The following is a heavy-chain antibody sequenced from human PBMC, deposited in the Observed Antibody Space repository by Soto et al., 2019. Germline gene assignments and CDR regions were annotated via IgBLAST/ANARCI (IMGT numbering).Heavy chain of an antibody. CDR2: IRSKTYGGPT. D-gene: IGHD3-22*01. CDR3: SREDRSPRRNDY. CDR1: GYTFGDYT. J-gene: IGHJ4*02. V-gene: IGHV3-49*03. Sequence: GGSLRLSCTVSGYTFGDYTISWFRQAPGKGLEWVGFIRSKTYGGPTEYAASVKGRFTISRDDSKSSAYLQMNSLRTEDTAVYYCSREDRSPRRNDYWGQGTLVTVSS.